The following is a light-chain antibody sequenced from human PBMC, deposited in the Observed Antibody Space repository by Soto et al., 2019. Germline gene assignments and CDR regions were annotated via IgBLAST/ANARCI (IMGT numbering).Light chain of an antibody. J-gene: IGKJ1*01. V-gene: IGKV3-15*01. CDR3: QQYDNWPPWT. Sequence: DIVMTQSPATLSVSPGERATLSCRASQSVSSNLAWYQQKPGQAPRLLLYGASTRATGIPDRFSGSGSETEFTLTISSLQPEDFAVYYCQQYDNWPPWTCGEGTKVELK. CDR1: QSVSSN. CDR2: GAS.